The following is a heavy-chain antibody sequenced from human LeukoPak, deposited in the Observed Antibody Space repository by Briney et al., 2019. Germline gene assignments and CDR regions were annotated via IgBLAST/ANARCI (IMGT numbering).Heavy chain of an antibody. CDR1: GFTFSSYD. CDR2: ISGSGVST. V-gene: IGHV3-23*01. J-gene: IGHJ4*02. D-gene: IGHD3-22*01. Sequence: GGSLRLSCAASGFTFSSYDMSWVRQAPGKGLEWVSAISGSGVSTYYADSVKGRFTISRDNSENTLYLQMNSLRAEDTAVYYCAKRRYYDSSGYNPTYYFDYWGQGILVTVSS. CDR3: AKRRYYDSSGYNPTYYFDY.